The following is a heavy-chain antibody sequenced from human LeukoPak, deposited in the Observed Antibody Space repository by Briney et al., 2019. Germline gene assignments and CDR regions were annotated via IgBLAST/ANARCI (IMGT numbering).Heavy chain of an antibody. CDR2: VYYSGST. CDR3: ARIHRYCSGGACYVLDN. J-gene: IGHJ4*02. D-gene: IGHD2-15*01. Sequence: SETLSLTCVVSGGSVSGYYWGWIRQPPGRGLEWIGYVYYSGSTNYNPSFKSRITISVGTSRNQFSLQLSSVTAADTAVYYCARIHRYCSGGACYVLDNWGQGTLVAVSS. CDR1: GGSVSGYY. V-gene: IGHV4-59*02.